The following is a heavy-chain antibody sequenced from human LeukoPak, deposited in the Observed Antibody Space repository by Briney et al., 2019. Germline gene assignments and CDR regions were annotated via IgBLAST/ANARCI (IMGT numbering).Heavy chain of an antibody. V-gene: IGHV4-39*01. CDR2: IYYSGST. CDR1: GGSISSSSYY. Sequence: SETLSLTCTVSGGSISSSSYYWGWLRQPPGKGLEWIGIIYYSGSTYYNPSLKSRATISVDTSKNQFSLKLSSVTAADTAVYYCARVRCSGGSCPYYYYYYYMDVWGKGTTVTVSS. J-gene: IGHJ6*03. CDR3: ARVRCSGGSCPYYYYYYYMDV. D-gene: IGHD2-15*01.